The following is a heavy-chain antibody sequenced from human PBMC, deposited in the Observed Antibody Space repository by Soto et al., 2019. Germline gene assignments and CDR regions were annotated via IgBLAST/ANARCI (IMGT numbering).Heavy chain of an antibody. D-gene: IGHD2-2*01. CDR1: GGSISSGDYY. J-gene: IGHJ5*02. V-gene: IGHV4-30-4*02. CDR3: ARVGDIVVVPDEVWFDP. CDR2: IYYSGST. Sequence: SETLSLTCTVSGGSISSGDYYWSWIRQPPGKGLEWIGYIYYSGSTYYNPSLKSRVTISVDTSKNQFSLKLSSVTAADTAVYYCARVGDIVVVPDEVWFDPWGQGTLVTVSS.